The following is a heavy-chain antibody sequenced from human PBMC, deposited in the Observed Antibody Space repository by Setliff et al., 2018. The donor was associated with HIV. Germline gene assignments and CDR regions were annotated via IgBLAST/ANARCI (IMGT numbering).Heavy chain of an antibody. Sequence: SETLSLTCTVSGGSISSSSYCWGWIRQPPGKGLEWIGSIYYSGSTYYNPSLKSRVTISVDTSKNQFSLKLSSVTAADTAVYYCASYRKAERWLQLGGNFDYWGQGALVTVSS. V-gene: IGHV4-39*01. CDR3: ASYRKAERWLQLGGNFDY. CDR2: IYYSGST. CDR1: GGSISSSSYC. J-gene: IGHJ4*02. D-gene: IGHD5-12*01.